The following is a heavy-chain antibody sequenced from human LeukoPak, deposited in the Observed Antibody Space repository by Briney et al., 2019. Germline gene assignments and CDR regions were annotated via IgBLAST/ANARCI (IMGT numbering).Heavy chain of an antibody. CDR2: IYYSGST. D-gene: IGHD3-9*01. V-gene: IGHV4-59*01. J-gene: IGHJ4*02. CDR3: ARGRYFDWSHDY. Sequence: PSETLSLTCTVSGGSISSYYWSWIRQPPGKGLEWIGYIYYSGSTNYNPSLKSRVTILVDTSKNQFSLKLSSVTAADTAVYYCARGRYFDWSHDYWGQGTLVTVSS. CDR1: GGSISSYY.